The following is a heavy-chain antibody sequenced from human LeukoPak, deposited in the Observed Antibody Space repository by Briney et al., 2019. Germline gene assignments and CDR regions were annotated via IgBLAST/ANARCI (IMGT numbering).Heavy chain of an antibody. CDR1: GYTFTSYC. CDR3: ARSRRRSPMITFGGVIVMLY. D-gene: IGHD3-16*02. V-gene: IGHV1-2*02. CDR2: INPNSGGT. J-gene: IGHJ4*02. Sequence: ASVKVSCKASGYTFTSYCISWVRQAPGQGLEWMGWINPNSGGTNYAQKFQGRVTMTRDTSISTAYMELSRLRSDDTAVYYCARSRRRSPMITFGGVIVMLYWGQGTMVTVSS.